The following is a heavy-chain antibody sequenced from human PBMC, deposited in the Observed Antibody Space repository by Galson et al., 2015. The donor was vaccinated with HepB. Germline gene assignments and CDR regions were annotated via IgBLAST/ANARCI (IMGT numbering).Heavy chain of an antibody. Sequence: SLRLSCAACGFTFTSYGMSWVRQAPGKGLECVSAISSGGDPSDYADSVKGRFTVSSDSSTNTLYLQMNGLRADDTAIYYCVRGTTAPDYWGQGTLVTVSS. CDR2: ISSGGDPS. CDR1: GFTFTSYG. J-gene: IGHJ4*02. CDR3: VRGTTAPDY. V-gene: IGHV3-23*01. D-gene: IGHD2/OR15-2a*01.